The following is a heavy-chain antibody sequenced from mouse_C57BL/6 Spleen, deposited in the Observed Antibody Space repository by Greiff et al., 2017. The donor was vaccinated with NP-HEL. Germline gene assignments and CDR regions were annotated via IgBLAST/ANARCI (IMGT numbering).Heavy chain of an antibody. D-gene: IGHD2-12*01. CDR3: TRRRAY. Sequence: EVQVVESGAELVRPGASVKLSCTASGFNIKDDYMHWVKQRPEQGLEWIGWIDPENGDTEYASKFQGKATITADTSSNTAYLQLSSLTSEDTAVYYCTRRRAYWGQGTLVTVSA. CDR2: IDPENGDT. V-gene: IGHV14-4*01. CDR1: GFNIKDDY. J-gene: IGHJ3*01.